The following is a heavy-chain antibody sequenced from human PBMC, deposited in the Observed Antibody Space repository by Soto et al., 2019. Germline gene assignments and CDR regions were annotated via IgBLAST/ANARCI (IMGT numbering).Heavy chain of an antibody. Sequence: KPSETLSLTCTVSGGSISSGGYYWSWIRQHPGKGLEWIGYIYYSGSTYYNPSLKSRVTISVDTSKNQFSLKLSSVTAADTAVYYCAQAYCTNGVCYPFDYWGQGTLVTVSS. CDR3: AQAYCTNGVCYPFDY. V-gene: IGHV4-31*03. J-gene: IGHJ4*02. CDR1: GGSISSGGYY. CDR2: IYYSGST. D-gene: IGHD2-8*01.